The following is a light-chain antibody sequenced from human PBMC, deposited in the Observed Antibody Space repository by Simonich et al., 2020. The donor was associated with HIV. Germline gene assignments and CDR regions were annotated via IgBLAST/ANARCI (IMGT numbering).Light chain of an antibody. CDR3: MQALQTPRT. Sequence: DIVMTQSPLSLPVTPGEPASISFSSRQSLLNSNGYNYLDWYLQKPGQSPQLLIYLGSNRASGVPDRFSGSGSGTDFTLKISRVEAEDVGVYYCMQALQTPRTFGQGTKVEIK. V-gene: IGKV2-28*01. J-gene: IGKJ1*01. CDR1: QSLLNSNGYNY. CDR2: LGS.